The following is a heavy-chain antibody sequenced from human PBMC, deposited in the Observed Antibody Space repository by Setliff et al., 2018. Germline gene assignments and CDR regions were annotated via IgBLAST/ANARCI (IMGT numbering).Heavy chain of an antibody. CDR1: GDSISSGNW. D-gene: IGHD6-19*01. V-gene: IGHV4-4*02. J-gene: IGHJ6*03. CDR3: VRTDYSDGRYSMDV. Sequence: SETLSLTCAVSGDSISSGNWWSWVRQPPEKGLEWIGEINHSGNTNYNPSLKSRVTISVDKSTNQFSLRLNSVTAADTAVYYCVRTDYSDGRYSMDVWGKGTTVTVS. CDR2: INHSGNT.